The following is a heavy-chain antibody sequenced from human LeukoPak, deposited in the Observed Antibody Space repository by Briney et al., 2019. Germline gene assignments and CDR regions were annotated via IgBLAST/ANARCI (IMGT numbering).Heavy chain of an antibody. CDR3: AKESDILTGQPYYFDY. CDR1: GFTFSSYW. D-gene: IGHD3-9*01. V-gene: IGHV3-30*02. J-gene: IGHJ4*02. CDR2: IRYDGSNK. Sequence: GGSLRLSCAASGFTFSSYWMSWVRQAPGKGLEWVAFIRYDGSNKYYADSVKGRFTISRDNSKNTLYLQMNSLRAEDTAVYYCAKESDILTGQPYYFDYWGQGTLVTVSS.